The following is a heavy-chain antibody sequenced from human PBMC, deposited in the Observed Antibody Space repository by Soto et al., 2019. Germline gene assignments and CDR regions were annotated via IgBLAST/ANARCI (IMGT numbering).Heavy chain of an antibody. D-gene: IGHD2-15*01. Sequence: GGSLRLSCAASGFTFRSYSMNLVRQGPGKGLECVSYISISNRNINYADSVKGRFIISRDNAKNSLYLQMHSLRDEDTAVYYCSREGWPLLQTGMAFWGQGTTVTVSS. J-gene: IGHJ6*01. CDR3: SREGWPLLQTGMAF. CDR2: ISISNRNI. V-gene: IGHV3-48*02. CDR1: GFTFRSYS.